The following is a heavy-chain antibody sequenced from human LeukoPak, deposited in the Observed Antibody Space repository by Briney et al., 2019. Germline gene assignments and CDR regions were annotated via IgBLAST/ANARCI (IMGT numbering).Heavy chain of an antibody. J-gene: IGHJ4*02. Sequence: GGSLGLSCAASGFTFSSYAMSWVRQAPGKGLEWVSAISGSGGSTYYADSVKGRFTISRDNSKNTLYLQMNSLRAEDTAVYYCAREVRSYGGQIDYWGQGTLVTVSS. V-gene: IGHV3-23*01. CDR3: AREVRSYGGQIDY. CDR2: ISGSGGST. CDR1: GFTFSSYA. D-gene: IGHD4/OR15-4a*01.